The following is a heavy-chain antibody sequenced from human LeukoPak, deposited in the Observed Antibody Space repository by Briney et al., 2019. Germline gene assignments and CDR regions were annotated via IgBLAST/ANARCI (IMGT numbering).Heavy chain of an antibody. J-gene: IGHJ4*02. Sequence: GASVKVSCKASGYTFTGYCMHWVRQAPGQGLEWIGYMTPSSGNTGYAQSSQGRVTLTRDTSINTVYMELSSLTSEDTAVYYCVRGLFWGQGTLVTVSS. CDR1: GYTFTGYC. CDR3: VRGLF. V-gene: IGHV1-8*02. CDR2: MTPSSGNT.